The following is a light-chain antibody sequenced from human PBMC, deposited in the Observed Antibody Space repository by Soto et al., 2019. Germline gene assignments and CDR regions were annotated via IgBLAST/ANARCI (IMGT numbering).Light chain of an antibody. CDR1: QSVSSY. CDR2: DAS. V-gene: IGKV3-11*01. J-gene: IGKJ2*01. Sequence: EIVLTQSPATLSSSPGERATISCRASQSVSSYLAWYQQKPGQAPRLLIYDASNRATGIPSRFSGSGSGTDFTLTISSLEPEDFAVYYCQQRSHSYTFGQGTKLEIK. CDR3: QQRSHSYT.